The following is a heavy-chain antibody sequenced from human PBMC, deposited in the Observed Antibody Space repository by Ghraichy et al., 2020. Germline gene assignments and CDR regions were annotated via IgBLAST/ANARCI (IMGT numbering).Heavy chain of an antibody. CDR2: IDTDSRFT. CDR1: GFTFSSYM. Sequence: GESLNISCVASGFTFSSYMMHWVRQAPGKGLVWVSRIDTDSRFTTYADSVKGRFTVSRDNAKNTLYLQMNSLRAEDMAVYYCARDIQWEFYDYWGQGTLVTVSS. CDR3: ARDIQWEFYDY. J-gene: IGHJ4*02. D-gene: IGHD1-26*01. V-gene: IGHV3-74*01.